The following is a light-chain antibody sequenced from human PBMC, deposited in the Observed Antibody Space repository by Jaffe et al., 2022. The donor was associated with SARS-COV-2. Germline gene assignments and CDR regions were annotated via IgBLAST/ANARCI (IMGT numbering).Light chain of an antibody. Sequence: DIQMTQSPSALSASVGDRVTITCRASQSVGVWLAWYQQKPGKAPKHLISQASTLDSGVPSRFSGSGSGTEFTLTISSLQPDDSATYHCQQYDSYSWTFGQGTKVEVK. CDR1: QSVGVW. J-gene: IGKJ1*01. CDR3: QQYDSYSWT. CDR2: QAS. V-gene: IGKV1-5*03.